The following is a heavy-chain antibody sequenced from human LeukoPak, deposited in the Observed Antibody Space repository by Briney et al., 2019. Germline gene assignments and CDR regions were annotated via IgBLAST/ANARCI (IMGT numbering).Heavy chain of an antibody. CDR3: VRRCSSSSCYAD. CDR1: GFTFNSYA. J-gene: IGHJ4*02. CDR2: ISPNGGST. V-gene: IGHV3-64D*06. D-gene: IGHD2-2*01. Sequence: GGSLRLSCAASGFTFNSYALHWVRQAPGKGLEYVSAISPNGGSTYYADSVKGRFTISRDNSKNTLYLQMSSLRAEDTAVYYCVRRCSSSSCYADWGQGTLVTVSS.